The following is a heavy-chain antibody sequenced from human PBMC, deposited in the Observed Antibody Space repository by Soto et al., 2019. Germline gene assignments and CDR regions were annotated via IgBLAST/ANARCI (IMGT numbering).Heavy chain of an antibody. V-gene: IGHV3-48*01. J-gene: IGHJ3*02. CDR2: ISSSSSTI. CDR1: AFTFSSYS. D-gene: IGHD3-22*01. Sequence: EVQLVESGGGLVQPGGSLRLSCAASAFTFSSYSMNWVRQAPGKGLEWVSYISSSSSTIYYADSVKGRFTISRDNAKNSLYLQMNSLRAEDTAVYYCARVGRKTYYYDSSGYSNGAFDIWGQGTMVTVSS. CDR3: ARVGRKTYYYDSSGYSNGAFDI.